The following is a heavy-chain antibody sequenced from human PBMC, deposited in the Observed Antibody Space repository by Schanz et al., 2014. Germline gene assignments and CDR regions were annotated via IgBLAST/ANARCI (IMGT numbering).Heavy chain of an antibody. CDR2: INPSSGTT. V-gene: IGHV1-46*03. CDR1: GSIFSKLL. J-gene: IGHJ3*02. CDR3: ARGPSTGAFDI. Sequence: QVQLVQSGAEVKKPGASVKVSCKVSGSIFSKLLMHWVRQGPGQGLEWMGKINPSSGTTRIAQNFQGRLTVTRDTSTSTVNMELSSLRSEDTAVYFCARGPSTGAFDIWGQGTMVTVSS.